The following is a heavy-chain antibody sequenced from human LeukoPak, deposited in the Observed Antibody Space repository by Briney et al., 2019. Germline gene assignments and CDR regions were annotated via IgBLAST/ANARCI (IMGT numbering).Heavy chain of an antibody. CDR2: IYYSGST. J-gene: IGHJ4*02. D-gene: IGHD6-13*01. Sequence: SETLSLTCTVSGGSISSYYWSWIRHPPGKGLEWIGYIYYSGSTNYNPSLKSRVTISVDTSKNQFSLNLRSVTAADTAVYYCARVYSPGIAAAGTYDYWGQGTLVTVSS. CDR1: GGSISSYY. CDR3: ARVYSPGIAAAGTYDY. V-gene: IGHV4-59*01.